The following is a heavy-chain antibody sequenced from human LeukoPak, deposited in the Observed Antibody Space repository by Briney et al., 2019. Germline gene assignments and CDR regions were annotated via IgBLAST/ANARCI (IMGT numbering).Heavy chain of an antibody. CDR3: AREDSPVAAAGFDY. D-gene: IGHD6-13*01. CDR2: IREDGSEK. V-gene: IGHV3-7*01. J-gene: IGHJ4*02. CDR1: GFTFSSYW. Sequence: GGSLRLSCAASGFTFSSYWMTWVRQAPGKGLEWVANIREDGSEKYYVDSVKGRFTISRDNSKNTLYLQMNSLRAEDTAVYYCAREDSPVAAAGFDYWGQGTLVTVSS.